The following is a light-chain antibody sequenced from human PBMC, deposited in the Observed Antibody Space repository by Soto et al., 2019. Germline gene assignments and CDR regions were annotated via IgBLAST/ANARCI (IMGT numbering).Light chain of an antibody. J-gene: IGKJ1*01. Sequence: EIVFTQSPAALSLSPGERATLSCRASQSVRSYLAWYAQKPGQAARLLIFHASTRDTGIPARFIGSGAGAECTRTISSLQSEDVKIDDCHQYDNWPQPFGQGTQVDIK. CDR2: HAS. CDR1: QSVRSY. CDR3: HQYDNWPQP. V-gene: IGKV3-15*01.